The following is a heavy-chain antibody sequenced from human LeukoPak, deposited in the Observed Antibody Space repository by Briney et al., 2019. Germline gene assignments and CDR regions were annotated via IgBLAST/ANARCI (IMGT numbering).Heavy chain of an antibody. CDR2: VYYSGST. V-gene: IGHV4-39*01. CDR3: ARIAAPGLA. CDR1: GASIDRSTYY. J-gene: IGHJ5*02. D-gene: IGHD6-25*01. Sequence: PSETLSLTCSVSGASIDRSTYYWGWIRQPPGKGLEWIGSVYYSGSTYYNSALKSRVTISVDTSKNQFSLKSYSVTAADTSVYFCARIAAPGLAWGQGTLVTVSS.